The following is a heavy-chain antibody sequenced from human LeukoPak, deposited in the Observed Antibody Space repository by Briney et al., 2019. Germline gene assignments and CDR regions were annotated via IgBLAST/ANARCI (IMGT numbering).Heavy chain of an antibody. D-gene: IGHD3-3*01. CDR3: ARDYLPYYDFWSGYSSQYYGMDV. CDR2: IWYDGSNK. Sequence: PGGSLRLSCAASGFTFSSYGMHWVRQAPGKGLEWVAVIWYDGSNKYYADSVKGRFTISRDNSKNTLYLQMNSLRAEDTAVYYCARDYLPYYDFWSGYSSQYYGMDVWGQGTTVTVSS. J-gene: IGHJ6*02. CDR1: GFTFSSYG. V-gene: IGHV3-33*01.